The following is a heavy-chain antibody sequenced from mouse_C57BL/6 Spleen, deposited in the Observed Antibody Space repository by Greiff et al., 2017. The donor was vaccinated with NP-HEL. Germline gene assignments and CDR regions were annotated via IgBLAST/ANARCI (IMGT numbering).Heavy chain of an antibody. Sequence: VQLQESGPGLVQPSQSLSITCTVSGFSLTSYGVHWVRQSPGKGLEWLGVIWSGGSTAYNAAFISRLSISKDNSKSQVFFKMNSLQADDTAIYYCARKDGKPFYAMDYWGQGTSVTVSS. CDR1: GFSLTSYG. V-gene: IGHV2-2*01. J-gene: IGHJ4*01. D-gene: IGHD2-1*01. CDR3: ARKDGKPFYAMDY. CDR2: IWSGGST.